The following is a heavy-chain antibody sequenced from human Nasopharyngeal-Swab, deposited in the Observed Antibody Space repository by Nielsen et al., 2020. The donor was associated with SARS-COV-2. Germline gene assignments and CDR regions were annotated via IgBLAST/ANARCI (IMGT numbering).Heavy chain of an antibody. Sequence: GESLKISCAASGFTFSNYRMHWVRQAPGKGLVWVSRINGDGSSLNYADFVKGRFTISTDNAKSTLYLEMNSLRAEDTAVYYFARGRGSSTSMIGYWGQGTLVTVSS. CDR2: INGDGSSL. D-gene: IGHD2/OR15-2a*01. CDR3: ARGRGSSTSMIGY. J-gene: IGHJ4*02. V-gene: IGHV3-74*01. CDR1: GFTFSNYR.